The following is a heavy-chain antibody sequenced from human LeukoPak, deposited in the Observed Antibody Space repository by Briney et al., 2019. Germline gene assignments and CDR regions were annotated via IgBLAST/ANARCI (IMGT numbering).Heavy chain of an antibody. CDR1: GFTFSSYG. J-gene: IGHJ5*02. V-gene: IGHV3-30*02. Sequence: PGGSLRLSCAASGFTFSSYGKHWVRQAPGKGLEWVAFIRYDGSNKYYADSVKGRFTISRDNSKNTLYLQMNSLRAEDTAVYYCAKDPVPYSSSWYRWFDPWGQGTLVTVSS. D-gene: IGHD6-13*01. CDR3: AKDPVPYSSSWYRWFDP. CDR2: IRYDGSNK.